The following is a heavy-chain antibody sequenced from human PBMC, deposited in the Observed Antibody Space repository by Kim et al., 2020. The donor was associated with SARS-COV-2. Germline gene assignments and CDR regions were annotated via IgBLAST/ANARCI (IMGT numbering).Heavy chain of an antibody. CDR1: GGSFSGYY. Sequence: SETLSLTCAVYGGSFSGYYWSWIRQPPGKGLEWIGEINHSGSTNYNPSLKSRVTISVDTSKNQFSLKLSSVTAADTAVYYCARGHTLSRNFDYWGQGTLV. V-gene: IGHV4-34*01. CDR2: INHSGST. CDR3: ARGHTLSRNFDY. J-gene: IGHJ4*02.